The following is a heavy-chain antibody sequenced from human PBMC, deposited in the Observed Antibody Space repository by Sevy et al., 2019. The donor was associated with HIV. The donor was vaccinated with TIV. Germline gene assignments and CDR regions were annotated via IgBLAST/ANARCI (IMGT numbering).Heavy chain of an antibody. D-gene: IGHD3-10*01. CDR1: GFTTGFTFSDYW. J-gene: IGHJ4*02. CDR3: ARGGYYGYSGLDY. V-gene: IGHV3-7*01. CDR2: IKEDGTEI. Sequence: GGSLRLSCAASGFTTGFTFSDYWMAWVRQAPGKGLKWVANIKEDGTEIYYLDSLKGRFTISRDNAKNLLYLQMNSLRAEDTAVYYCARGGYYGYSGLDYWGQGTLVTVSS.